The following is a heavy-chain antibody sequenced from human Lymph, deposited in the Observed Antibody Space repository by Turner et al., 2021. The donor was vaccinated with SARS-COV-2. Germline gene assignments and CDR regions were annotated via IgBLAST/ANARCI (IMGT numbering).Heavy chain of an antibody. V-gene: IGHV3-53*02. Sequence: EVQLVETGGGLIQPGGSLRLSCAASGILGSRNYMNWVRQAPGKGLEWVSVIYSGGTTYYADSVKGRFTISRDNSKNTLYLQMNSLRVEDTAVYYCARDLGTYGMDVWGQGTTVTVSS. CDR2: IYSGGTT. CDR1: GILGSRNY. J-gene: IGHJ6*02. D-gene: IGHD6-13*01. CDR3: ARDLGTYGMDV.